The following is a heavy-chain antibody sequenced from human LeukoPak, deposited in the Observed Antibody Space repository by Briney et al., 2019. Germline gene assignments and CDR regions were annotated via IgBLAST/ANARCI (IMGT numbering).Heavy chain of an antibody. J-gene: IGHJ6*03. V-gene: IGHV3-48*01. D-gene: IGHD6-13*01. CDR1: GFTFSTYG. CDR3: ASRGIATAGTDYYYYMDV. Sequence: GGSLRLSCVASGFTFSTYGMSWVRQAPGKGLEWISYISSNSDTIYYADSLKGRFTISRDNAKHSLYLQMNSLRAEDTAVYYCASRGIATAGTDYYYYMDVWGKGTTVTVSS. CDR2: ISSNSDTI.